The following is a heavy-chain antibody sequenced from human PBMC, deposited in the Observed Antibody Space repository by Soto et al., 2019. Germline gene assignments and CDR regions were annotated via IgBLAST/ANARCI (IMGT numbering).Heavy chain of an antibody. V-gene: IGHV3-64D*06. CDR1: GFTFSIYA. D-gene: IGHD6-19*01. CDR3: GKVIYDSGWYGFYFHY. Sequence: GGSLRLSCSASGFTFSIYAMHWVRQAPGRGLEYVSSISREGDNSYYADSVKGRFTISRDNSKNTLYLQMTSLRTEDTGVYYCGKVIYDSGWYGFYFHYWGQGALVTVSS. CDR2: ISREGDNS. J-gene: IGHJ4*02.